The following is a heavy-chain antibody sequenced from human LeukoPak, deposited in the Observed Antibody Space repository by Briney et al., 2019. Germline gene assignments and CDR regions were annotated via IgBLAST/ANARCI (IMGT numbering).Heavy chain of an antibody. CDR1: GGTFSSYA. CDR3: ARGRRRITMVRGVTNWFDP. D-gene: IGHD3-10*01. V-gene: IGHV1-69*05. J-gene: IGHJ5*02. Sequence: SVKVSCKASGGTFSSYAISWVRQAPGQGLEWMGGIIPIFGTANYPQKFQGRVTMTRNTSISTAYMELSSLRSEDTAVYYCARGRRRITMVRGVTNWFDPWGQGTLVTVSS. CDR2: IIPIFGTA.